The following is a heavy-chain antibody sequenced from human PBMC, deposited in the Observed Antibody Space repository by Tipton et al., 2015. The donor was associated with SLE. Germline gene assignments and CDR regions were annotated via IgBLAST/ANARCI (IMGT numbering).Heavy chain of an antibody. Sequence: SLTCTVSGDSIRGYFWSWFRQSPGEELEWIAYIYSSGSTNYNPSLRSRVTMSVDTSKNQFSLHLSSVAAADAAVYFCARRGVGPYFAYWGQGALITVSS. V-gene: IGHV4-4*09. CDR3: ARRGVGPYFAY. CDR2: IYSSGST. J-gene: IGHJ4*02. D-gene: IGHD1-26*01. CDR1: GDSIRGYF.